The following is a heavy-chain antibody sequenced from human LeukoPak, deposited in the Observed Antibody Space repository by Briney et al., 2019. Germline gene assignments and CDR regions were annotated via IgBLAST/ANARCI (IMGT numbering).Heavy chain of an antibody. J-gene: IGHJ3*02. Sequence: PSETLSLTCIVSGGSISSYYWSWIRQPPGKGLEWIGYMYHSGRTNYNPSLKSRVTISVDTSKNQFSLRLSSVTAADTAVYYCARRVVTSTTDAVDIWGQGTMVTVSS. CDR2: MYHSGRT. D-gene: IGHD4-23*01. V-gene: IGHV4-59*12. CDR1: GGSISSYY. CDR3: ARRVVTSTTDAVDI.